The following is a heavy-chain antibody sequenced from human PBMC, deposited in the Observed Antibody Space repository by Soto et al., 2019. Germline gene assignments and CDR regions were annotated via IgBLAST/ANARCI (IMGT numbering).Heavy chain of an antibody. D-gene: IGHD3-16*02. V-gene: IGHV4-34*01. Sequence: SETLSLTCAVYGGSFSGYYWSWIRQPPGKGLEWIGEINHSGSTNYNPSLKSRVTISVDTSKNQFSLKLSSVTAADTAVYYCARVSLMMTFGGVIVDPIDYWGQGTLVTVS. CDR1: GGSFSGYY. CDR3: ARVSLMMTFGGVIVDPIDY. CDR2: INHSGST. J-gene: IGHJ4*02.